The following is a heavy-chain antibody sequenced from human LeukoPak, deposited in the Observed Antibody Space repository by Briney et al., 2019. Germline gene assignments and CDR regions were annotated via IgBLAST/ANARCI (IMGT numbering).Heavy chain of an antibody. CDR1: GFTCINYA. D-gene: IGHD5-12*01. J-gene: IGHJ4*02. V-gene: IGHV3-30*04. Sequence: GGSLRLSCAASGFTCINYAMHWVRQAPGKGLEWVAVISYDGSDKYYADSVKGRFTISRDNSKNTLYLQMNSLRAEDTAVYYCAKDEGDSGYSGYDSRPSFDYWGQGTLVTVSS. CDR2: ISYDGSDK. CDR3: AKDEGDSGYSGYDSRPSFDY.